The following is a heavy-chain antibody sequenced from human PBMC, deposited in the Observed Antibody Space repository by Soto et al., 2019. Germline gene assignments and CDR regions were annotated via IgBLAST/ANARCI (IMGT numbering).Heavy chain of an antibody. J-gene: IGHJ4*02. CDR1: GFKFSDHY. D-gene: IGHD3-10*01. CDR2: ISGGGTTT. V-gene: IGHV3-11*01. Sequence: GGSLRLSCSASGFKFSDHYMTWIRRAPGKGLGWVSKISGGGTTTYYADSVKGRFTVSRDNAKNSLYLQMSSLRAEDTALYYCAGDPFYYASGFWGQGTLVTVSS. CDR3: AGDPFYYASGF.